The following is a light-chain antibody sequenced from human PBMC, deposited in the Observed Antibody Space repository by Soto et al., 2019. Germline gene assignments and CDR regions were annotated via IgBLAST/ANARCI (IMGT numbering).Light chain of an antibody. CDR2: EVS. Sequence: QSALTQPASVSGSPGQSITISCTGTSSDVGGYNYVSWYQQHPGKAPKLMIYEVSNRPSGVPNRFSGSKSGNTASLTISGLQAEDEADYYCSSYTSSRTLDVCGTGTKVTVL. J-gene: IGLJ1*01. CDR3: SSYTSSRTLDV. CDR1: SSDVGGYNY. V-gene: IGLV2-14*01.